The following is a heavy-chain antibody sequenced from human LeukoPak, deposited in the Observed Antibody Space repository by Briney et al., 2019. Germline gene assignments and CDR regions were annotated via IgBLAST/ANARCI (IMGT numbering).Heavy chain of an antibody. Sequence: GGSLRLSCAASGFTISNAWMSWVRQAPGKGLEWVGGIKSKTDGGTTDYAAPVKGRFTISRDDSKNTLYLQMNSLKTEDTAVYYCTTDPGYSGYDYGDYWGQGTLVTVSS. D-gene: IGHD5-12*01. J-gene: IGHJ4*02. CDR1: GFTISNAW. V-gene: IGHV3-15*01. CDR3: TTDPGYSGYDYGDY. CDR2: IKSKTDGGTT.